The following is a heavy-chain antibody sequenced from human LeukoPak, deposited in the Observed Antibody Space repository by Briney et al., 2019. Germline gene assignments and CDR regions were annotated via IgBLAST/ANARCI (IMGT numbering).Heavy chain of an antibody. Sequence: SETLSLTCAVYGGSFSGYYWSWIRQPPGKGLEWIGEINHSGSTNYNPSLKSRVTISVDTSKNQFSLKLSSVTAADTAVYYRAGLPGFTIFGVVIHRFDYWGQGTLVTVSS. J-gene: IGHJ4*02. CDR2: INHSGST. CDR3: AGLPGFTIFGVVIHRFDY. D-gene: IGHD3-3*01. V-gene: IGHV4-34*01. CDR1: GGSFSGYY.